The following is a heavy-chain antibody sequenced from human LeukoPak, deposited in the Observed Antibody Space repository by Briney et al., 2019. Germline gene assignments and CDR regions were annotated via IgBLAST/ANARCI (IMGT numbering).Heavy chain of an antibody. CDR2: IIPIFGTA. CDR3: ARQREYSSGWYPFDY. CDR1: GGTFSSYA. D-gene: IGHD6-19*01. Sequence: ASVKVSCKASGGTFSSYAISWVRQAPGQGLEWMGGIIPIFGTANYAQKFQGRVTITTDESTSTAYMELSSLRSEDTAVYYCARQREYSSGWYPFDYWGQGTLVTVSS. V-gene: IGHV1-69*05. J-gene: IGHJ4*02.